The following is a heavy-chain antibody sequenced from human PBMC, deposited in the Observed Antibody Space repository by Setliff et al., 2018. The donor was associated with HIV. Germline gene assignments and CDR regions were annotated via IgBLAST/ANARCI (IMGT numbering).Heavy chain of an antibody. J-gene: IGHJ6*03. D-gene: IGHD6-19*01. V-gene: IGHV1-18*01. CDR3: ARVQTMAVAGTQYYYMDV. Sequence: ASVKVSCKASTYTFSSYVINWVRQAPGQGLEWMGRISVYNGNTIYAQKFQGRVSIARDTSASTAYMELSSLRSEDTAVYYCARVQTMAVAGTQYYYMDVWGKGTTVTVSS. CDR1: TYTFSSYV. CDR2: ISVYNGNT.